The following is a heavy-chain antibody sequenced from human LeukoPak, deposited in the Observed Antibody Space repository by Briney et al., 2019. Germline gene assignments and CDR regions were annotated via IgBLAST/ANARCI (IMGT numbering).Heavy chain of an antibody. D-gene: IGHD1-26*01. CDR1: GGSISSSTYY. J-gene: IGHJ6*02. CDR2: IYYTGST. V-gene: IGHV4-39*02. Sequence: SETLSLTCTVSGGSISSSTYYRAWVRQPPGKGLEWVGSIYYTGSTYYHPSLKSRVTISVDTSKNQFPLKLTSVTAADTAVYYCARDSLGVYSMRSYYDGMDVWGQGTTVTVSS. CDR3: ARDSLGVYSMRSYYDGMDV.